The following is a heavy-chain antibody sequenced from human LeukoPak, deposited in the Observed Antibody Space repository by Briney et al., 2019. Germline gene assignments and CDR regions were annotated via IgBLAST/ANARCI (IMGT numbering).Heavy chain of an antibody. D-gene: IGHD4-11*01. CDR2: ISGSGGST. V-gene: IGHV3-23*01. CDR1: GFTFSSYA. CDR3: AKDYSNYEYYFDY. Sequence: GGSLRLSCAASGFTFSSYAMSWVRQAPGKGLEWVSAISGSGGSTCYADSVKGRFTISRDSSKNTLYLQMNSLRAEDTAVYYCAKDYSNYEYYFDYWGQGTLVTVSS. J-gene: IGHJ4*02.